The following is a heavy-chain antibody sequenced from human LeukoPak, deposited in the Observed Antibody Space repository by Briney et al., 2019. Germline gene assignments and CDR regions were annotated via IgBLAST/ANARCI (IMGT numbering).Heavy chain of an antibody. V-gene: IGHV1-18*01. CDR1: GYTFTSYG. J-gene: IGHJ1*01. Sequence: GASVKVSCKASGYTFTSYGIVWVRQAPGQGLEWMGWISPYTGKTNFARDLQGRVTLTTDKSTSTAYMELRSLRSDDTAVYYCASCHCTYGVCYGECEYFQDWGQGTLVTVSS. CDR2: ISPYTGKT. D-gene: IGHD2-8*01. CDR3: ASCHCTYGVCYGECEYFQD.